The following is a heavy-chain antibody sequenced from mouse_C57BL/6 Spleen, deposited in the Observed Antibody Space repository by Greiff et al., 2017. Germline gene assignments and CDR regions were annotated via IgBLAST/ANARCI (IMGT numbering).Heavy chain of an antibody. CDR1: GFTFSSYA. CDR2: ISDGGSYT. V-gene: IGHV5-4*03. D-gene: IGHD2-3*01. CDR3: ARGPEIYDCYYVNYYAMDY. Sequence: EVMLVESGGGLVKPGGSLKLSCAASGFTFSSYALSWVRQTPEKRLEWVATISDGGSYTYYPDNVKGRFTISRDNAKNNLYLQMIHLKSEDTAMYYCARGPEIYDCYYVNYYAMDYWGQGTSVTVSS. J-gene: IGHJ4*01.